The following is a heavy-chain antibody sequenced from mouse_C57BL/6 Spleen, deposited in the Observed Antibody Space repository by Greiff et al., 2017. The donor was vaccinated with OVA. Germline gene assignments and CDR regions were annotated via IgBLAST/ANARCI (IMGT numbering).Heavy chain of an antibody. V-gene: IGHV5-17*01. D-gene: IGHD1-1*01. CDR3: ARRSNYYGSSYGYFDV. CDR2: ISSGSSTI. CDR1: GFTFSDYG. J-gene: IGHJ1*03. Sequence: VQLKESGGGLVKPGGSLKLSCAASGFTFSDYGMHWVRQAPEKGLEWVAYISSGSSTIYYADTVKGRFTISRDNAKNTLFLQMTSLRSEDTAMYYCARRSNYYGSSYGYFDVWGTGTTVTVSS.